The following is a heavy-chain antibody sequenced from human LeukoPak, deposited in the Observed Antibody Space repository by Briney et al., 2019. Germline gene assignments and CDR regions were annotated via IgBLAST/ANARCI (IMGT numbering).Heavy chain of an antibody. CDR3: ATGNDAFDI. CDR2: FDPEDGET. CDR1: GGTFSSYA. V-gene: IGHV1-24*01. D-gene: IGHD3-10*01. J-gene: IGHJ3*02. Sequence: ASVKVSCKASGGTFSSYAISWVRQAPGQGLEWMGGFDPEDGETIYAQKFQGRVTMTEDTSTDTAYMELSSLRSEDTAVYYCATGNDAFDIWGQGTMVTVSS.